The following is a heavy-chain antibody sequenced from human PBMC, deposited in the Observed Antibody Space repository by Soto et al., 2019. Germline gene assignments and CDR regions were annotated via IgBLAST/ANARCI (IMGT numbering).Heavy chain of an antibody. V-gene: IGHV4-39*01. CDR3: ARPSESSRYSSSWYLSEEAFDI. Sequence: QLQLQESGPGLVKPSETLSLTCTVSGGSISSSSYYWGWIRQPPGKGLEWIGSIYYSGSTYYNPSLKSRVTISVDTSKNQCSLKLSSVTAADTAVYYCARPSESSRYSSSWYLSEEAFDIWGQGTMVTVSS. D-gene: IGHD6-13*01. CDR1: GGSISSSSYY. CDR2: IYYSGST. J-gene: IGHJ3*02.